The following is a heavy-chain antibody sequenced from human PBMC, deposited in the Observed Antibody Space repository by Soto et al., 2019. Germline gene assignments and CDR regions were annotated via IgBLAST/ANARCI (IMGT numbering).Heavy chain of an antibody. V-gene: IGHV4-34*01. J-gene: IGHJ5*02. CDR2: INHSGST. CDR1: GGSFSGYY. CDR3: ARGRNRLGYCSSNSSYRDKWFDP. D-gene: IGHD2-2*02. Sequence: SETLSLTCAVYGGSFSGYYWSWIRQPPGKGLEWIGEINHSGSTNYNPSLKSRVTISVDTSKNQFSLKLSSVTAADTAVYYCARGRNRLGYCSSNSSYRDKWFDPWGQGTLVTVSS.